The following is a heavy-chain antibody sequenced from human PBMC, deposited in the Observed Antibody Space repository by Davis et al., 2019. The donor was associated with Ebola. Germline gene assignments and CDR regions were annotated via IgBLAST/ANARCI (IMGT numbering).Heavy chain of an antibody. J-gene: IGHJ6*02. D-gene: IGHD6-19*01. CDR2: ISSSSSYI. CDR1: GFTFSSYS. CDR3: ARDQGYIAVAGTVGMDV. V-gene: IGHV3-21*04. Sequence: PGGSLRLSCAASGFTFSSYSMNWVRQAPGKGLEWVSSISSSSSYIYYADSVKGRFTISRDNAKNSVFLEMNSLRGEDTAVYFCARDQGYIAVAGTVGMDVWGRGTTVTVSS.